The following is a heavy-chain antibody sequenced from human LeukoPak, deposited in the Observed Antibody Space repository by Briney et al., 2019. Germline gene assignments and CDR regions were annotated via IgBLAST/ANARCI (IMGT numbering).Heavy chain of an antibody. Sequence: PSETLSLTCTVSGVSISSSNSYWGWIRQPPGKGLKWIGSIYYSGNTYYNASLNSQVSISIDTSKNQFSLKPSSVTAADTAVYYCARHLAYSPKGFDYWGQGTLVTVSS. CDR1: GVSISSSNSY. D-gene: IGHD6-13*01. CDR2: IYYSGNT. V-gene: IGHV4-39*01. J-gene: IGHJ4*02. CDR3: ARHLAYSPKGFDY.